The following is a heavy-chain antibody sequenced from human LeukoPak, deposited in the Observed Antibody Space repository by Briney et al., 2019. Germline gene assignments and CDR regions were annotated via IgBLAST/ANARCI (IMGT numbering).Heavy chain of an antibody. CDR2: INSDGSNT. CDR1: GFTFSDYW. D-gene: IGHD5-12*01. V-gene: IGHV3-74*01. Sequence: GGSLRLSCVVSGFTFSDYWMHWVRQAPGKGLVWVSRINSDGSNTNYAGSVKGRFTISRDNAKNTLYLQMNSLRVEGTAVYYCASGYARSARHQSDFWGQGTVVTVSS. J-gene: IGHJ4*02. CDR3: ASGYARSARHQSDF.